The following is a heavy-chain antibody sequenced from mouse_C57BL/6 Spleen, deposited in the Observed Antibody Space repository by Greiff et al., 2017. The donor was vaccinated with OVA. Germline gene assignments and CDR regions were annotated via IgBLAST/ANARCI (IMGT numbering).Heavy chain of an antibody. D-gene: IGHD1-1*01. J-gene: IGHJ2*01. V-gene: IGHV5-9-1*02. CDR1: GFTFSSYA. CDR3: TRVYGSSYVFDY. Sequence: EVQLVESGEGLVKPGGSLKLSCAASGFTFSSYAMSWVRQTPEKRLEWVAYISSGGDYIYYADTVKGRFTISRDNARNTLYLQMSSLKSEDTAMYYCTRVYGSSYVFDYWGQGTTLTVSS. CDR2: ISSGGDYI.